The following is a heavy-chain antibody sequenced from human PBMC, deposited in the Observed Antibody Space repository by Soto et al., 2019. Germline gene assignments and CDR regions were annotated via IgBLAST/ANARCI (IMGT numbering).Heavy chain of an antibody. CDR3: ARAGYSSSQGDYFYGMDV. J-gene: IGHJ6*02. Sequence: QVQLVESGGGVVQPGRSLRLSCAASGFSFSAYTMHWVRQVPGKGLEWVAVISFGGNSKYYADSVKGRFTISRDKSSNTLYLQMNNLREDDTAFYYCARAGYSSSQGDYFYGMDVWGQGTTVTVSS. CDR1: GFSFSAYT. V-gene: IGHV3-30-3*01. CDR2: ISFGGNSK. D-gene: IGHD6-13*01.